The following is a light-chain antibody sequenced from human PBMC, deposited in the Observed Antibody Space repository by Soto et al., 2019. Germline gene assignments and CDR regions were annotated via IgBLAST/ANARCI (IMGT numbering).Light chain of an antibody. Sequence: QSVLTQSPSASASLGASVKLTCTLSSGHSNYAIAWHQQQSEKGPRYLMKLNSDGSHSKGDGIPDRFSGSSSGAERYLSVSCLQSEEEADYSCRPWGAGIVVFGGGTKVTVL. CDR3: RPWGAGIVV. CDR1: SGHSNYA. V-gene: IGLV4-69*01. J-gene: IGLJ2*01. CDR2: LNSDGSH.